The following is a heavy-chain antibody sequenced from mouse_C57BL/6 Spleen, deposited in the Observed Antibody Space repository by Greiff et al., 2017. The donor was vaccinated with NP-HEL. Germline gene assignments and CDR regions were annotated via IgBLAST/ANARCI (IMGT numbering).Heavy chain of an antibody. D-gene: IGHD1-1*01. CDR2: INPNNGGT. J-gene: IGHJ2*01. CDR1: GYTFTDYY. CDR3: ARFYYYGSSYGYFDY. Sequence: EVQLQQSGPELVKPGASVKISCKASGYTFTDYYMNWVKQSHGKSLEWIGDINPNNGGTSYNQKFKGKATLTVDKSSSTAYMELRSLTSEDSAVYYCARFYYYGSSYGYFDYWGQGTTLTVSS. V-gene: IGHV1-26*01.